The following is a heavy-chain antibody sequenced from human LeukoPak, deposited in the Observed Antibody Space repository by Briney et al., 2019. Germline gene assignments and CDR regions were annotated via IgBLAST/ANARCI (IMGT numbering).Heavy chain of an antibody. V-gene: IGHV3-23*01. CDR2: ISTSGRST. J-gene: IGHJ4*02. CDR1: GFTFINFA. Sequence: GGSLRLSCAASGFTFINFAMSWVRQAPGKGLEWVSAISTSGRSTYYADSVKGRFTISRDNSKNTLYLQMNSLRAEDTAVYYCAKDKDSSGPSDYWGQGTLVTVSS. D-gene: IGHD3-22*01. CDR3: AKDKDSSGPSDY.